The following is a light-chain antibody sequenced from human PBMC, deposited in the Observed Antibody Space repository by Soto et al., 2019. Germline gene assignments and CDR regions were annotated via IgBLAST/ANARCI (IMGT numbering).Light chain of an antibody. J-gene: IGLJ2*01. Sequence: QSALTQPASVSGSPGQSITISCTGTSSDVGGYNYVSWYQQHPGKAPKLMIYDVSNRPSGVSNRFSGSTSGNTASLTISGLQAEDEADYYCSSYTSSSTSVVFGGGTKLTAL. V-gene: IGLV2-14*01. CDR1: SSDVGGYNY. CDR3: SSYTSSSTSVV. CDR2: DVS.